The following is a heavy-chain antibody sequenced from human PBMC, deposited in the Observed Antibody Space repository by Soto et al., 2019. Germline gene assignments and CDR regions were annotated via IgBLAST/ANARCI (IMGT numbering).Heavy chain of an antibody. CDR1: GGTFSSYA. CDR3: ARGPDYYGSGKWTPSEY. J-gene: IGHJ4*02. V-gene: IGHV1-69*01. D-gene: IGHD3-10*01. CDR2: IIPIFGTA. Sequence: QVQLVQSGAEVKKPGSSVKVSCKASGGTFSSYAISWVRQAPGQGLEWMGGIIPIFGTANYAQKFQGRVTMTEDESTSRAYMELSSLRSDDTAVYYCARGPDYYGSGKWTPSEYWGQGTLVTVSS.